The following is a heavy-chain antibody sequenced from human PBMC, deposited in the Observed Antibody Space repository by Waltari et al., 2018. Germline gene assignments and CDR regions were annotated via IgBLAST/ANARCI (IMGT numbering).Heavy chain of an antibody. Sequence: EVQLEESGGGLVQPGTSLRLSCAASGFSFSNQYMDWVRQAPGKGLEWVARSRDQAISYSTEYAASVRGRFTISRDDSKNSLSLQMNSLKTEDTAVYYCVRDYEGLGVNWGQGTLVTVSS. CDR3: VRDYEGLGVN. V-gene: IGHV3-72*01. CDR2: SRDQAISYST. D-gene: IGHD3-16*01. J-gene: IGHJ4*02. CDR1: GFSFSNQY.